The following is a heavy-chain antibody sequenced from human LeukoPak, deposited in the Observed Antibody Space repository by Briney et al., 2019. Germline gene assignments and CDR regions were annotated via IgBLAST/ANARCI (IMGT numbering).Heavy chain of an antibody. Sequence: GSLRLSCAASGFTFDTYWMTWVRLAPGKGLEGVANIKEDGSRQFYVDSVKGRFTISRDNAKNSLFLQMDSLRPDDTAMYYCARDPHYYDRSAWDYWGQGTLVTVSS. D-gene: IGHD3-22*01. J-gene: IGHJ4*02. CDR2: IKEDGSRQ. CDR3: ARDPHYYDRSAWDY. CDR1: GFTFDTYW. V-gene: IGHV3-7*01.